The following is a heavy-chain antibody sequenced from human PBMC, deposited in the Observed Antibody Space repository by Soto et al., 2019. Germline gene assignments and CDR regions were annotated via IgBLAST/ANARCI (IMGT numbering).Heavy chain of an antibody. CDR3: SRGSLFGDYGDLDY. V-gene: IGHV1-69*01. J-gene: IGHJ4*02. Sequence: QVQVVQSGTDVKKPGSSVKVSCKVSGGSFSNYAISWVRQAPGQGLEWMGGIIPMFTSPNYAHKFQDRVTITANESTTTAYMRLSSLTYDDTAVYYCSRGSLFGDYGDLDYGGQGTLVTGSS. CDR2: IIPMFTSP. D-gene: IGHD4-17*01. CDR1: GGSFSNYA.